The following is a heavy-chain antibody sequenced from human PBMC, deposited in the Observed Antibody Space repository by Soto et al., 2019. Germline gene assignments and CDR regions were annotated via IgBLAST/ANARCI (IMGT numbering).Heavy chain of an antibody. CDR1: GFTFSSYA. J-gene: IGHJ6*02. V-gene: IGHV3-23*01. Sequence: EVPLLESGGGLVQPGGSLRLSCAASGFTFSSYAMSWVRQAPGKGLEWVSAISGSGGSTYYADSVKGRFTISRDNSKNTLYLQMNSLRAEDTAVYYCAKNPAWLWFPEALDVWGQGTTVTVSS. CDR2: ISGSGGST. D-gene: IGHD5-18*01. CDR3: AKNPAWLWFPEALDV.